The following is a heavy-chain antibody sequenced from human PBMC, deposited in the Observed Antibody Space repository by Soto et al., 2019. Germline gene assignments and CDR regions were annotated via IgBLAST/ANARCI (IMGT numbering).Heavy chain of an antibody. Sequence: QITLKESGPTLVKPTQTLTLTCSFSGFSLSTSGVGVGWIRQPPGKALEWLTLIYWDDDKRYSPSLKSRLTITKDTSKNPVVLTMPNMDPVDTATYYCAHSIAPRIFDYWGQGTLVTVSS. CDR1: GFSLSTSGVG. J-gene: IGHJ4*02. CDR3: AHSIAPRIFDY. CDR2: IYWDDDK. D-gene: IGHD6-13*01. V-gene: IGHV2-5*02.